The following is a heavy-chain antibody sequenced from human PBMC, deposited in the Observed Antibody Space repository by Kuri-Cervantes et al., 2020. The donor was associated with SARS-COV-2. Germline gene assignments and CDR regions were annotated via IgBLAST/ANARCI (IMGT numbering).Heavy chain of an antibody. D-gene: IGHD3-3*01. J-gene: IGHJ6*02. CDR3: AGGLSKRITIFGVVITGSYYGMDV. CDR1: GGSFSGYY. Sequence: SETLSLTCAVYGGSFSGYYWSWIRQPPGKGLEWIGEINHSGSTNYNPSLKSRVTISVDTSKNQFSLKLSSVTAADTAVYYCAGGLSKRITIFGVVITGSYYGMDVWGQGTTVTVSS. V-gene: IGHV4-34*01. CDR2: INHSGST.